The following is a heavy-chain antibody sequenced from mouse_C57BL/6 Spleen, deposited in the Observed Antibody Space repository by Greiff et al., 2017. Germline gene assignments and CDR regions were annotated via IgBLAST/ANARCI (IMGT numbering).Heavy chain of an antibody. CDR3: ARYGYDYAMDY. J-gene: IGHJ4*01. CDR2: IHPNSGST. D-gene: IGHD2-2*01. CDR1: GYTFTSYW. Sequence: QVQLQQPGAELVKPGASVKLSCKASGYTFTSYWMPWVKQRPGQGLEWIGMIHPNSGSTNYNEKFKSKATLTVDKSSSTAYMQLSSLTSEDSAVYYCARYGYDYAMDYWGQGTSVTVSS. V-gene: IGHV1-64*01.